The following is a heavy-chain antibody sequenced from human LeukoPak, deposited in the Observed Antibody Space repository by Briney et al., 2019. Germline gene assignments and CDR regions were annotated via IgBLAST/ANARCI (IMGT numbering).Heavy chain of an antibody. J-gene: IGHJ4*02. V-gene: IGHV3-21*01. CDR2: ISSSSSYI. D-gene: IGHD3-16*01. CDR3: ARGSAGDYDYVWGIPF. CDR1: GFTFSSYS. Sequence: GGSLRLSCAASGFTFSSYSMNWVRQAPGKGLEWVSSISSSSSYIYYADSVKGRFTISRDNAKNSLYLQMNSLRAEDTAVYYCARGSAGDYDYVWGIPFWGQGTLVTVSS.